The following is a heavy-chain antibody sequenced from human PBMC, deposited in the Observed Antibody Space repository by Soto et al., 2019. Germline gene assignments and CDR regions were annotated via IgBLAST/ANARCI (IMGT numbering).Heavy chain of an antibody. CDR3: ARGDCVGGTCYSLAGSFYYYMDV. J-gene: IGHJ6*03. CDR2: INSDGRVS. V-gene: IGHV3-74*01. D-gene: IGHD2-15*01. CDR1: GFTFGNYW. Sequence: EVQLVESGGGLVQPGGSLRLSCAASGFTFGNYWMYWVRQAPGKGLVWVSRINSDGRVSSYADSVKGRLTISRDNVKNTLYLQMDSLRVEDTAVYYCARGDCVGGTCYSLAGSFYYYMDVWGKGTTVTVFS.